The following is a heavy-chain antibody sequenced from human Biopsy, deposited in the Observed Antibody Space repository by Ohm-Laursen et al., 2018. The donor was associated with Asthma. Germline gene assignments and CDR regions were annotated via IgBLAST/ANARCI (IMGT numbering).Heavy chain of an antibody. CDR2: IAYDGSKK. CDR3: AKGRYKWNDGYYGLDV. J-gene: IGHJ6*02. D-gene: IGHD1-20*01. V-gene: IGHV3-30*18. CDR1: GVDLSSYG. Sequence: SLRLSCSASGVDLSSYGMNWVRQAPGKGLEWVAVIAYDGSKKYYADSVKGRFTISKDNSKNTLYLQMNSLRGEDTAVYYCAKGRYKWNDGYYGLDVWGQGTTVTVSS.